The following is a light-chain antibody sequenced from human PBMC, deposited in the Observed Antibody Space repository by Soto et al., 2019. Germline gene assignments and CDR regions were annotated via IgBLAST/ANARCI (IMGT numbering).Light chain of an antibody. CDR1: SSDVGGYNS. V-gene: IGLV2-14*01. CDR3: SSFTSDITYV. CDR2: DVT. J-gene: IGLJ1*01. Sequence: QSVLTQPASVSGSPGQSITISCTGTSSDVGGYNSVSWYRQDPGKAPKLMIYDVTNRPSGVSNRFSGSKSGNTASLTISGLQAEDEADYYCSSFTSDITYVFGTGIKLTVL.